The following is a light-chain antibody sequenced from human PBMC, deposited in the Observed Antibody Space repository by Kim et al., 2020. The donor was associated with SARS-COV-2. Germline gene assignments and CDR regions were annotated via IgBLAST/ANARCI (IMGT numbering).Light chain of an antibody. J-gene: IGLJ1*01. CDR2: VGAGGIVG. CDR1: SGYSNYK. V-gene: IGLV9-49*01. CDR3: GADHGSGSNFVYV. Sequence: CTLSSGYSNYKVDWYQQRPGKGPRFVMRVGAGGIVGSKGDGIPDRFSVLGSGLNRYLTIKNIQEEDESDYHCGADHGSGSNFVYVFGTGTKVTVL.